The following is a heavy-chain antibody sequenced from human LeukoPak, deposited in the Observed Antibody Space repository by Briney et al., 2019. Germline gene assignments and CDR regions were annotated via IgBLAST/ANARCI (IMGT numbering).Heavy chain of an antibody. D-gene: IGHD5-12*01. CDR3: ARSAEWLRNAFDI. V-gene: IGHV4-59*01. CDR2: MHNSGSS. Sequence: SETLSLSCTVSGASTSHFYWNWIRQPPGKGLEWIGYMHNSGSSKHNPSLKSRLTISIDTSKNQFSLQLASVAAADTAIYYCARSAEWLRNAFDIWGQGTMVSVSS. CDR1: GASTSHFY. J-gene: IGHJ3*02.